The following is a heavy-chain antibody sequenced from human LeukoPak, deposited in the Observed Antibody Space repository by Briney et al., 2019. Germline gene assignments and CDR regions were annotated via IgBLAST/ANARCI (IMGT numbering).Heavy chain of an antibody. D-gene: IGHD3-10*01. CDR2: IYHSGST. Sequence: SETLSLTCAVSGCPISSGYYWGWIRQPPGKGLEWIGSIYHSGSTYYNPSLKSRVTISVDTSKNQFSLKLSSVTAADTAVYYCAGQYYYGSGSYYPFDYWGQGTLVTVSS. CDR1: GCPISSGYY. J-gene: IGHJ4*02. V-gene: IGHV4-38-2*01. CDR3: AGQYYYGSGSYYPFDY.